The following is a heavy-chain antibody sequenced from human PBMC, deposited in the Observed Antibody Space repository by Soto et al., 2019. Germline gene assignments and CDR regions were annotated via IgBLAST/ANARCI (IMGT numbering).Heavy chain of an antibody. CDR3: ASQFLYCTNGVCGGMDV. CDR2: IYYSGST. J-gene: IGHJ6*02. CDR1: GGSISSYY. D-gene: IGHD2-8*01. V-gene: IGHV4-59*01. Sequence: SETLSLTCTVSGGSISSYYRSWIRQPPGKGLEWIGYIYYSGSTNYNPSLKSRVTISVDTSKNQFSLKLSSVTAADTAVYYCASQFLYCTNGVCGGMDVWGQGTTVTVSS.